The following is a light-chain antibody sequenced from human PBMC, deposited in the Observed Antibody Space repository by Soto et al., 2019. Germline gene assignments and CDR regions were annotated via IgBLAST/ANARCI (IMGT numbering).Light chain of an antibody. V-gene: IGKV1-5*03. Sequence: DIQMTQSPSTLSASVGDRVSITCRASQSLNSWLAWYQQKPGKAPKLLIYKTSTLESGVPSRFSGSGSGTEFTLTISNLQPDDFATYYCQQYNTYSFGQATKVDIK. CDR1: QSLNSW. CDR3: QQYNTYS. J-gene: IGKJ2*01. CDR2: KTS.